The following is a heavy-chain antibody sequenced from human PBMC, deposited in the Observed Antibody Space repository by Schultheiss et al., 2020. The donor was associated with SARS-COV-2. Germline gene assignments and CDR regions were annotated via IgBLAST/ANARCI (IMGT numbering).Heavy chain of an antibody. CDR1: GFTFSSYA. Sequence: GGSLRLSCAASGFTFSSYAMHWVRQAPGKGLEWVGRIKSKTDGGTTDYAAPVKGRFTISRDDSKNTLYLQMNSLKTEDTAVYYCAKRAVAGFYWGQGTLVTVSS. J-gene: IGHJ4*02. V-gene: IGHV3-15*01. CDR2: IKSKTDGGTT. D-gene: IGHD6-19*01. CDR3: AKRAVAGFY.